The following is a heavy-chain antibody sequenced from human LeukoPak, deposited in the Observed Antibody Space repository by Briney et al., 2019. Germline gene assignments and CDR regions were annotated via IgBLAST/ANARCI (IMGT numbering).Heavy chain of an antibody. CDR1: SFTFSSYE. CDR2: ISSSGSTI. CDR3: AELGITMIGGV. V-gene: IGHV3-48*03. Sequence: RPGGSLRLSCAASSFTFSSYEMNWVRQAPGKGLEWVSYISSSGSTIYYAASVKGRFTISRDNAKNSLYLQMNSLRAEDTAVYYCAELGITMIGGVWGKGTTVTISS. J-gene: IGHJ6*04. D-gene: IGHD3-10*02.